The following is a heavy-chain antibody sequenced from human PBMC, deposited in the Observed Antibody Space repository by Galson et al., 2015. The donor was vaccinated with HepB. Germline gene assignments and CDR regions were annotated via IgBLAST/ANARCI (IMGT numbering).Heavy chain of an antibody. J-gene: IGHJ4*02. Sequence: SLRLSCAASGFTFSNFAMNWVRHTPGEGLEWVSLISRSGDATHYADSVKGRFTISRDNSKNTLYLQMNSLRAEDTAVYYCAKDFDSSGSYEGDYWGQGTLVTVSS. CDR1: GFTFSNFA. CDR2: ISRSGDAT. D-gene: IGHD6-19*01. V-gene: IGHV3-23*01. CDR3: AKDFDSSGSYEGDY.